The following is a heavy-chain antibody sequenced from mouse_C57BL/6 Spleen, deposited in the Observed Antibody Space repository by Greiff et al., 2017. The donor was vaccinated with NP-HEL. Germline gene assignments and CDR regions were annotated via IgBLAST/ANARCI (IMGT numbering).Heavy chain of an antibody. J-gene: IGHJ4*01. V-gene: IGHV2-6-1*01. CDR3: ARHKRYEYYAMDY. CDR1: GFSLTSYG. D-gene: IGHD2-14*01. CDR2: IWSDGST. Sequence: QVQLQQSGPGLVAPSQSLSITCTVSGFSLTSYGVHWVRQPPGKGLEWLVVIWSDGSTTYNSALKSRLSISKDNSKSQVFLKMNSLQTDDTAMYYCARHKRYEYYAMDYWGQGTSVTVSS.